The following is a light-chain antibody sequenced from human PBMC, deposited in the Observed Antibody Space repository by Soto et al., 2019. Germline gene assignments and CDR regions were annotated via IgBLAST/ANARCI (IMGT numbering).Light chain of an antibody. CDR1: SSDVGIYKY. Sequence: QSALTQPRSVSGSPGQSVTISCTGTSSDVGIYKYVSWYQQHPGKAPKLMIYDVSKRPSGVPDRFSGSKSGNTASLTISGLQTEDEADYYCCSYAGSYTYVFGTGTKVTVL. CDR3: CSYAGSYTYV. J-gene: IGLJ1*01. V-gene: IGLV2-11*01. CDR2: DVS.